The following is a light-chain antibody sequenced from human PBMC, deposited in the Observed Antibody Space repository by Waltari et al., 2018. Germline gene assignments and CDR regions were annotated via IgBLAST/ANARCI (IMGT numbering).Light chain of an antibody. CDR1: QSLLHSNGYTS. Sequence: DIVMTQSPLSLPVSPGEPASISCTPSQSLLHSNGYTSLDWYLQKPGQSPQLLIYLVSNRASGVPDRFSGSGSGTDFTLKISRVEAEDVGVYYCMQARQTPWTFGQGTKVEIK. V-gene: IGKV2-28*01. CDR3: MQARQTPWT. J-gene: IGKJ1*01. CDR2: LVS.